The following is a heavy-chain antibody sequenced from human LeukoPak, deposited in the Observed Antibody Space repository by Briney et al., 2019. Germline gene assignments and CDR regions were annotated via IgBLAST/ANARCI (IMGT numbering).Heavy chain of an antibody. CDR1: GGSFSGYY. D-gene: IGHD3-3*01. CDR3: ASGGGYDFWSGYFRRPSQPEYFQH. V-gene: IGHV4-34*01. CDR2: INHSGST. J-gene: IGHJ1*01. Sequence: SETLSLTCAVYGGSFSGYYWSWIRQPPGKGLEWIGEINHSGSTNYNPSLKSRVTISVDTSKNQFSLKLSSVTAADTAVYCCASGGGYDFWSGYFRRPSQPEYFQHWGQGTLVTVSS.